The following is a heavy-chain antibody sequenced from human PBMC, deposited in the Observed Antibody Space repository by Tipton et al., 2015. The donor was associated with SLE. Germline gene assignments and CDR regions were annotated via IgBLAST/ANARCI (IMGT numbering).Heavy chain of an antibody. V-gene: IGHV4-30-4*08. CDR2: IYYGGTI. Sequence: TLSLTCTVSGDSISNGDDYWSWIRQPPGKGLEWIGHIYYGGTIYYNPSLKSRVTMSIDTSKNQFSLKLSSVTDVDTAVYYCARTAGRSVKLWYFDLWGRGTLVTVSS. CDR3: ARTAGRSVKLWYFDL. J-gene: IGHJ2*01. CDR1: GDSISNGDDY. D-gene: IGHD5-18*01.